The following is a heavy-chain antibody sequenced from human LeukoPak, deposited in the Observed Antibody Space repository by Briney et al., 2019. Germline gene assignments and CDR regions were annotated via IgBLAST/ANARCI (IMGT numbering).Heavy chain of an antibody. CDR2: INPSGGST. J-gene: IGHJ4*02. CDR3: ARVAYDYVWGSYRSPFYYFDY. D-gene: IGHD3-16*02. V-gene: IGHV1-46*01. Sequence: ASVKVSCKASGYTFTSYYMHWVRQAPGQGLEWMGVINPSGGSTSYAQKFQGRVTMTRDMSTSTVYMELSSLRSEDTAVYYCARVAYDYVWGSYRSPFYYFDYWGQGTLVTVSS. CDR1: GYTFTSYY.